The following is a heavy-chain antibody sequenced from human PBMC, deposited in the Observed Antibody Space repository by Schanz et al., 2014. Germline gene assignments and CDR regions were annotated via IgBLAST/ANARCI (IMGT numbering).Heavy chain of an antibody. Sequence: QVHLLESGGGLVEPGGSLRLSCAASGFSFSDYYMSWIRQAPGKGLEWISFINTGSNYINYADSVKGRFTISRDNSKNTLFLQMNSLRVEDSAIYYCAKDISDTSGKDDYWGQGTLVNVSS. V-gene: IGHV3-11*05. CDR2: INTGSNYI. J-gene: IGHJ4*02. CDR3: AKDISDTSGKDDY. D-gene: IGHD3-22*01. CDR1: GFSFSDYY.